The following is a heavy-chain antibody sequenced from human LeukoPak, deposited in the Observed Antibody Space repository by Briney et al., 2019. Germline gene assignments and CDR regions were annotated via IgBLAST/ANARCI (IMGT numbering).Heavy chain of an antibody. CDR3: TRLPGIVATIERYFDY. V-gene: IGHV5-51*01. CDR1: GYSFNSYW. J-gene: IGHJ4*02. Sequence: GESLKISCKGSGYSFNSYWIGWVRQMPGKGLEWRGIIYPGDSDTRYSPSFQGQVTISADKSISTAYLQWSSLKASDTAMYYCTRLPGIVATIERYFDYWGQGTLVTVSS. D-gene: IGHD5-12*01. CDR2: IYPGDSDT.